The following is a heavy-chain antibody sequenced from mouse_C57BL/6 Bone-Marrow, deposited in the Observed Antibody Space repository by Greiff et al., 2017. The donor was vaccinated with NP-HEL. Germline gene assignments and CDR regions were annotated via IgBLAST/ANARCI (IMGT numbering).Heavy chain of an antibody. CDR2: INPGSGGT. CDR3: ARSPIYYYGSSYAMDY. CDR1: GYAFTNYL. Sequence: QVHVKQSGAELVRPGTSVKVSCKASGYAFTNYLIEWVKQRPGQGLEWIGVINPGSGGTNYNEKFKGKATLTADKSSSTAYMQLSSLTSEDSAVYFCARSPIYYYGSSYAMDYWGQGTSVTVSS. V-gene: IGHV1-54*01. J-gene: IGHJ4*01. D-gene: IGHD1-1*01.